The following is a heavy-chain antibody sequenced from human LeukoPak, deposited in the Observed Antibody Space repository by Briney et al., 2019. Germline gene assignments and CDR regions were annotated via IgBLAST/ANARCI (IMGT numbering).Heavy chain of an antibody. CDR3: ANDLGWIQLNLG. Sequence: GGCQSLSRASSGFILRICGKNWVRQAPARALEGVSGITCNGGNRYYPDAVRGRFAISRDNHKNTLYLHVNSLRVELRPVFYCANDLGWIQLNLGRGQGTLVTVSS. CDR1: GFILRICG. J-gene: IGHJ4*02. CDR2: ITCNGGNR. D-gene: IGHD5-18*01. V-gene: IGHV3-23*01.